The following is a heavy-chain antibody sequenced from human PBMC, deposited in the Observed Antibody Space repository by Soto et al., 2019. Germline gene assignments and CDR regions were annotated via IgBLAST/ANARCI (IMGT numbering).Heavy chain of an antibody. Sequence: PAEPLSLTCISTGASISSYYWSWTWDPPGKGLEWIGYIYYTGTTNYNPSLKSRVTISVDTSKNQFSLKLSSVTTADTAVYYCTKQPWADYGGILAPWGQGTLVIV. D-gene: IGHD4-17*01. CDR2: IYYTGTT. J-gene: IGHJ5*02. CDR1: GASISSYY. CDR3: TKQPWADYGGILAP. V-gene: IGHV4-59*01.